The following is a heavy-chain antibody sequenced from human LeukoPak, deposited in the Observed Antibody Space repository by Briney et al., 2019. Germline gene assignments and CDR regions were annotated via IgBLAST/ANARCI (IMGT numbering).Heavy chain of an antibody. V-gene: IGHV4-39*01. Sequence: PSETLSLTCAVSGGSISSGSYYWGWIRQPPGKGLEWIGSIYYTGSTYYNPSLKSRVTISVDASKNQFSLKLSSVTAADTAVYYCARHGPQWPPYYFDYWGQGTLVSVSS. J-gene: IGHJ4*02. CDR3: ARHGPQWPPYYFDY. CDR2: IYYTGST. CDR1: GGSISSGSYY. D-gene: IGHD6-19*01.